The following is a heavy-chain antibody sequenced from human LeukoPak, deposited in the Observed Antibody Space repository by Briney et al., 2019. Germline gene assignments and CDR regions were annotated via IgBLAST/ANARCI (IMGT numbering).Heavy chain of an antibody. CDR3: AINTAMVTYDAFDI. V-gene: IGHV6-1*01. Sequence: SLTLSLTCAISGDSVSSNSAAWNWIRQSPSRGLEWLGRTYYRSKWYNDYAVSVKSRITINPDTSKNQFSLQLNSVTPEDTAVYYCAINTAMVTYDAFDIWGQGTMVTVSS. J-gene: IGHJ3*02. CDR2: TYYRSKWYN. D-gene: IGHD5-18*01. CDR1: GDSVSSNSAA.